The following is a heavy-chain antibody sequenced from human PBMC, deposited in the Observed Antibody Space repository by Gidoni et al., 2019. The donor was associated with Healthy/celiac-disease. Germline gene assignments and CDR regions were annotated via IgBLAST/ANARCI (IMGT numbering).Heavy chain of an antibody. J-gene: IGHJ4*02. CDR1: GYTFTSYS. CDR3: ARGMTGDPDDY. D-gene: IGHD7-27*01. V-gene: IGHV1-46*01. Sequence: QVQLVQSGAEVKKPGASVTVSCKASGYTFTSYSMHWVRQAPGQGLEWMGIINPSGGSTSYEQKFQGRVTMTRDTSTSTVYMELSSLRSEDTAVYYCARGMTGDPDDYWGQGTLVTVSS. CDR2: INPSGGST.